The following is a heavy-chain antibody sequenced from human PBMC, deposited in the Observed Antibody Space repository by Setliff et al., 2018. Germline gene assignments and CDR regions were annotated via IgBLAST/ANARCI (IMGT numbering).Heavy chain of an antibody. D-gene: IGHD3-22*01. CDR2: IYYSGST. CDR1: GGSISSYY. V-gene: IGHV4-59*12. CDR3: ASVVEDYYDSSGYFLPSYYFDY. Sequence: PSETLSLTCTVSGGSISSYYWSWIRQPPGKRLEWIGYIYYSGSTNYNPSLESRVTISVDTSKNQFSLKLSSVTAADTAVYYCASVVEDYYDSSGYFLPSYYFDYWGQGTLVTVSS. J-gene: IGHJ4*02.